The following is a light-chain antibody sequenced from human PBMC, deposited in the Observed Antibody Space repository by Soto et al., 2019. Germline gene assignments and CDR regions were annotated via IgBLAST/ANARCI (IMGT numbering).Light chain of an antibody. CDR1: STDVGDYKH. J-gene: IGLJ1*01. V-gene: IGLV2-14*01. Sequence: QSALTQPASVSGSPGQSITISCTGTSTDVGDYKHVSWYQQSPGKVPKLLIYNVHNRPSGVSDRFSGSRSGYTASLTISGLQAEAESDYVCSSSSSGGLYVFGTGTQLTVL. CDR2: NVH. CDR3: SSSSSGGLYV.